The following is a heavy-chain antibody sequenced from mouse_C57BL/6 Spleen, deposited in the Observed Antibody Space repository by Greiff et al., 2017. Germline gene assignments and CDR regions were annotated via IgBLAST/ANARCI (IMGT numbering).Heavy chain of an antibody. CDR3: ARGGWAPTTVVDFDV. D-gene: IGHD1-1*01. CDR2: IDPNSGGT. V-gene: IGHV1-72*01. CDR1: GYTFTSYW. J-gene: IGHJ1*03. Sequence: QVHVKQPGAELVKPGASVKLSCKASGYTFTSYWMHWVKQRPGRGLEWIGRIDPNSGGTKYNEKFKSKDTLTVDKPSSTAYMQLSSLTSEDSAVYYCARGGWAPTTVVDFDVWGTGTTVTVSS.